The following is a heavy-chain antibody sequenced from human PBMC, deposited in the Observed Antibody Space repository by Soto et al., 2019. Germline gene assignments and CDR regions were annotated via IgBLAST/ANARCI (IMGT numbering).Heavy chain of an antibody. J-gene: IGHJ6*02. Sequence: GASVKVSCKASGYTFTSYYMHWVRQAPGQGLEWMGRIIPILGIANYAQKFQGRVTITADKSTSTAYMELSSLRSEDTAVYYCARDKAHGIQLWPSYYYYGMDVWGQGTTVNVSS. CDR3: ARDKAHGIQLWPSYYYYGMDV. CDR1: GYTFTSYY. V-gene: IGHV1-69*04. D-gene: IGHD5-18*01. CDR2: IIPILGIA.